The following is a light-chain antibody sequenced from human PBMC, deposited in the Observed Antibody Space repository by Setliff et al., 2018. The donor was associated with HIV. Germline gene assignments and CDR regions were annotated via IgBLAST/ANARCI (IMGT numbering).Light chain of an antibody. CDR2: DVS. V-gene: IGLV2-14*03. CDR1: SNDIGGYSY. CDR3: CSYTSSSTRL. J-gene: IGLJ1*01. Sequence: QSVLTQPASVSGSPGQSITISCTGTSNDIGGYSYVSWYQQYPGKAPKMMIYDVSKRPSGVSNRFSASKAGNMASLTISGLQPEDEADYYCCSYTSSSTRLFGTGTKGTVL.